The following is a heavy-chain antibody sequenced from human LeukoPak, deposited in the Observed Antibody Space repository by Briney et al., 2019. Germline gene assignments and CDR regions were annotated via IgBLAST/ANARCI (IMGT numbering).Heavy chain of an antibody. D-gene: IGHD4-17*01. Sequence: PSETLSLTCTVSGGSISSSSYYWGWLRQPPGKGLEWIGSIYYSGSTYYNPSLKSRVTISVDTSKNQFSLKLSSVTAAETAVYYCARSTVRVLEEHFQHWGQGTLVTVSS. CDR1: GGSISSSSYY. CDR2: IYYSGST. CDR3: ARSTVRVLEEHFQH. J-gene: IGHJ1*01. V-gene: IGHV4-39*01.